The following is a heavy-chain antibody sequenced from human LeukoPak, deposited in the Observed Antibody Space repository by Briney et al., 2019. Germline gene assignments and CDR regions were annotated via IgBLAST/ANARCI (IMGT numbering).Heavy chain of an antibody. CDR2: IYYSGST. CDR3: ARDHGSGLVLGAFDI. Sequence: PSETLSLACTVSGCSISSSSYYWGWIRQPPGKGLEWIGSIYYSGSTYYNPSLKSRVTISVDTSKNQFSLKLSSVTAADTAVYDCARDHGSGLVLGAFDIWGQGTMVTVSS. J-gene: IGHJ3*02. D-gene: IGHD6-19*01. CDR1: GCSISSSSYY. V-gene: IGHV4-39*07.